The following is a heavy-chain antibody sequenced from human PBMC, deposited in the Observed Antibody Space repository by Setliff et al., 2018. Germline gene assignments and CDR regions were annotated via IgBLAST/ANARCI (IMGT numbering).Heavy chain of an antibody. Sequence: GASVKVSCKASGGTFSSYGISWVRQAPGQGLEWMGGTIPMFGTTEYAQKFRGRVTIITDESTSTAFMQLSSLRSEDTAVYYCVREGVDSRSSTDYRYYMDVWGKGTTVTVSS. D-gene: IGHD3-22*01. CDR1: GGTFSSYG. V-gene: IGHV1-69*05. J-gene: IGHJ6*03. CDR2: TIPMFGTT. CDR3: VREGVDSRSSTDYRYYMDV.